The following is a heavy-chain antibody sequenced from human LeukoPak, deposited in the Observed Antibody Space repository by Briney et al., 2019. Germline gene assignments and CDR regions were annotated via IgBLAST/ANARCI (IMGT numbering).Heavy chain of an antibody. CDR1: GFTFSTYS. Sequence: GGSLRLSCAASGFTFSTYSMNWVRQAPGKGLEWVSSISASSTYIYFADSVKGRFTIPRDNAGNSLSLQMNSLRAEDTAVYYCARGRAVAGSYYFDYWGQGTLVTVSS. CDR2: ISASSTYI. D-gene: IGHD6-19*01. CDR3: ARGRAVAGSYYFDY. J-gene: IGHJ4*02. V-gene: IGHV3-21*01.